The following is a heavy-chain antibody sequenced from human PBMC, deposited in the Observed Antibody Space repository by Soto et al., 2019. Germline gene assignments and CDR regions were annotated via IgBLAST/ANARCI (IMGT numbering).Heavy chain of an antibody. D-gene: IGHD2-21*02. J-gene: IGHJ4*02. V-gene: IGHV3-11*01. CDR3: AKQVVVATIANYFDY. CDR1: GFSFSDYY. Sequence: GGSLRLSCAASGFSFSDYYMSWIRQAPGKGLEWVSYIDFTSNSIYYADSVKGRFTISRDNSKNTLYLQMNSLRAEDTAIFYCAKQVVVATIANYFDYWGQGTLVTVS. CDR2: IDFTSNSI.